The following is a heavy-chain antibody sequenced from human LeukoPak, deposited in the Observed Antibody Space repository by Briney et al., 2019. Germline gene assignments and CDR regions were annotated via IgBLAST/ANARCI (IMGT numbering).Heavy chain of an antibody. D-gene: IGHD3/OR15-3a*01. CDR3: AKTIRDWLANAAFHI. CDR2: VYSSGST. Sequence: SETLSLTCTVSGGSISGYYWTWIRQPPGKRLEWIGYVYSSGSTNYNPSLKSRVTISVDTSKNQFSLNLRSVTAADTAVYYCAKTIRDWLANAAFHIWGQGTMVTRSS. CDR1: GGSISGYY. J-gene: IGHJ3*02. V-gene: IGHV4-59*01.